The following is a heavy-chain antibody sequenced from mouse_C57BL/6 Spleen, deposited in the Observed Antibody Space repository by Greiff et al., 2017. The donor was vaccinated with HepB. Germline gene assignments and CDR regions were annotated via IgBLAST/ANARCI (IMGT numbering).Heavy chain of an antibody. CDR2: ISSGGDYI. CDR3: TREGVPKGFAY. V-gene: IGHV5-9-1*02. CDR1: GFTFSSYA. J-gene: IGHJ3*01. Sequence: EVMLVESGEGLVKPGGSLKLSCAASGFTFSSYAMSWVRQTPEKRLEWVAYISSGGDYIYYADTVKGRFTISRDNARNTLYLQMSSLKSEDTAMYYCTREGVPKGFAYWGQGTLVTVSA.